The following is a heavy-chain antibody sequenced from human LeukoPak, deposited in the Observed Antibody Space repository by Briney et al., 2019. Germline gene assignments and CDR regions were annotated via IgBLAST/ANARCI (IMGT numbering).Heavy chain of an antibody. CDR2: IYGSGST. D-gene: IGHD6-19*01. V-gene: IGHV4-59*08. CDR3: ARKVGWYTYDS. J-gene: IGHJ4*02. CDR1: GDSLSSHY. Sequence: PSETLSLTCTVFGDSLSSHYWSWIRQSPGKGLEWIGYIYGSGSTHYDPSLRSRVTISEDTSKNQFSLKLASVTAADTAVYYCARKVGWYTYDSWGQGTLVTVSS.